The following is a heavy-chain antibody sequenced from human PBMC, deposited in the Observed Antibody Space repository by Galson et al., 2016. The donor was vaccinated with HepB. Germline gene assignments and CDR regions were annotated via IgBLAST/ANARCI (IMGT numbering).Heavy chain of an antibody. D-gene: IGHD3-22*01. V-gene: IGHV3-23*01. CDR3: AKGAPYYYDSSGYYGPGDF. J-gene: IGHJ4*02. CDR1: GFTSSDYA. CDR2: ISGRGGGT. Sequence: SLRLSCAASGFTSSDYALNWVRQAPGKGLEWVSTISGRGGGTYYADSVKGRFTISRDNSKNTLFLQMNSLRAEDTARYYCAKGAPYYYDSSGYYGPGDFWGQGTQVTVSS.